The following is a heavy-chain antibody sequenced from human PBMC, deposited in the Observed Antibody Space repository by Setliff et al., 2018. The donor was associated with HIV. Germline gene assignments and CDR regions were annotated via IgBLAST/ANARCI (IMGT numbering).Heavy chain of an antibody. CDR2: ISNDGGRE. Sequence: GGSLRLSCAASGFTFSVHGMHWVRQAPGRGLEWAAIISNDGGREYYVDSVKGRFTISRDNAKSSLYLQMDSLRVEDTSVYYCWSGYTSGRWGQGTLVTV. D-gene: IGHD6-19*01. V-gene: IGHV3-7*01. J-gene: IGHJ4*02. CDR1: GFTFSVHG. CDR3: WSGYTSGR.